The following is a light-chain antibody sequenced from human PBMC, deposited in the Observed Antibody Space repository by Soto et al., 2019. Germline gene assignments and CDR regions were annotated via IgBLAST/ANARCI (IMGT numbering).Light chain of an antibody. Sequence: EVGMTQSPATLSLSPGERATLSFRASHSVSSSLAWYQQKPGQAPRLLISGASTRAAGIPARFSGSGSGTEFTLTISSLQSEDFAVYYCQHYNTWPWTFGQGTKVDIK. CDR3: QHYNTWPWT. V-gene: IGKV3-15*01. CDR1: HSVSSS. CDR2: GAS. J-gene: IGKJ1*01.